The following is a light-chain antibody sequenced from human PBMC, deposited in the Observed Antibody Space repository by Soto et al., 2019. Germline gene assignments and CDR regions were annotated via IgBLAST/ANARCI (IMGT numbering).Light chain of an antibody. J-gene: IGKJ2*01. CDR1: QSVSSN. CDR2: GAS. V-gene: IGKV3-15*01. Sequence: EIVMTQSPATLSVSPGERATLSCRASQSVSSNLAWYQQKPGQAPRLLIYGASTRATGFPARFSGSGSGTEFTPTISSLQSEDFAVYYCQQFSNWPYTFGQGTKLEIK. CDR3: QQFSNWPYT.